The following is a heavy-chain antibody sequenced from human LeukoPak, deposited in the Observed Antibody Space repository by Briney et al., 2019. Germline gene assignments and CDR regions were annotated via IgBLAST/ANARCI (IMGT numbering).Heavy chain of an antibody. Sequence: PSETLSLTCAVYGGSFSGYYWSWIRQPPGEGLEWIGEINHSGSTNYNPSLKSRVTISVDTSKNQFSLKLSSVTAADTAVYYCARFKGSYLFRGRYFDYWGQGTLVTVSS. CDR2: INHSGST. D-gene: IGHD3-16*02. J-gene: IGHJ4*02. CDR3: ARFKGSYLFRGRYFDY. CDR1: GGSFSGYY. V-gene: IGHV4-34*01.